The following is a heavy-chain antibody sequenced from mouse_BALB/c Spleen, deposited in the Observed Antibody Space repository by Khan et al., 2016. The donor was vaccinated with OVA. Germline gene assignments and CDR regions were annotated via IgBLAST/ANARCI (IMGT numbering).Heavy chain of an antibody. CDR3: ARRGLRWDFDY. CDR2: INPSTGYT. V-gene: IGHV1-7*01. D-gene: IGHD1-1*01. J-gene: IGHJ2*01. CDR1: GYTFINYW. Sequence: VQLQESGAELAKPGASVTMSCKASGYTFINYWILWIKQRPGQGLEWIGYINPSTGYTEYNQNFKDKATLTADKSSSTAYMQLSSLTSEDSTVYYGARRGLRWDFDYGGQGTTLTVSS.